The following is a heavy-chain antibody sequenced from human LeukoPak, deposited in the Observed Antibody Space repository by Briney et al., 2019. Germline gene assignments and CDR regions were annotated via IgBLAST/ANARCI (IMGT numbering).Heavy chain of an antibody. CDR1: GFTFGTYA. J-gene: IGHJ4*02. D-gene: IGHD1-14*01. CDR2: ISASGSRT. V-gene: IGHV3-23*01. Sequence: PGGSLRLSCAPSGFTFGTYAMSWVRQAPGKGLEWVSAISASGSRTYYAGSVKGRFAVSRDNSRDTLYLQMSSLRAEDTAVYYCAKEVWPGNTGWHLFDSWGQGTLVTVSS. CDR3: AKEVWPGNTGWHLFDS.